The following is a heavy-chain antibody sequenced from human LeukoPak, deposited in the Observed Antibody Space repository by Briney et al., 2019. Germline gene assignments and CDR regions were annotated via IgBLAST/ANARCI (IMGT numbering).Heavy chain of an antibody. J-gene: IGHJ4*02. CDR2: IYESGTT. CDR1: GESLNSYY. D-gene: IGHD2-15*01. Sequence: PSETLSLTCAVYGESLNSYYWSWVRQPPGEGLEWIGEIYESGTTEYNPSLKSRVTISMVPSKQQFSLSLSSVTAADTVVYYCARGAWATRLGSWGLGTPVIVSS. V-gene: IGHV4-34*01. CDR3: ARGAWATRLGS.